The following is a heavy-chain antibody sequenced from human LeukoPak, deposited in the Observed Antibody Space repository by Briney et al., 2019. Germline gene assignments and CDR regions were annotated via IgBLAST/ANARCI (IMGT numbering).Heavy chain of an antibody. V-gene: IGHV4-59*01. Sequence: SETLSLTCTVSGGSISSYYWSWIRQPPGKGLEWIGCIYYSGSTNYNPSLKSRVTISVDTSKNQFSLKLSSVTAADTAVYYCARVVMHYDFWSGFHTGSYYYMDVWGKGTTVTVSS. CDR1: GGSISSYY. J-gene: IGHJ6*03. CDR2: IYYSGST. D-gene: IGHD3-3*01. CDR3: ARVVMHYDFWSGFHTGSYYYMDV.